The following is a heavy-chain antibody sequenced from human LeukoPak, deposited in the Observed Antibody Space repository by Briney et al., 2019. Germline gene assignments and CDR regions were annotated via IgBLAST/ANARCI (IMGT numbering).Heavy chain of an antibody. J-gene: IGHJ4*02. CDR3: ASRRPEPY. CDR2: IHHTKQT. CDR1: GGSISTNFW. Sequence: SETLSLTCSVSGGSISTNFWWSWVRQPPGKGLEWIWEIHHTKQTNHNPTLGIRVTISLDKSKNQLTLSLNSVAAPDTDVCSCASRRPEPYWGQGTLVTVSS. V-gene: IGHV4-4*02.